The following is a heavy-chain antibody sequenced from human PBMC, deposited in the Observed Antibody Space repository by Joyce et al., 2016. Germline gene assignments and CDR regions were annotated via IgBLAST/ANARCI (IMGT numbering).Heavy chain of an antibody. D-gene: IGHD1-26*01. V-gene: IGHV3-9*01. CDR1: GFTFDGYA. CDR2: ISWNSGRI. J-gene: IGHJ6*02. Sequence: EVQLVESGGGLVQPGRSLRLSCAASGFTFDGYAMHGVRQVPGKGLEWVSGISWNSGRIGYADSVKGRFTISRDNAKNSLSLQMNSLRAEDTALYYCVKAGGSYPLYYYYGMDVWGQGTTVTVSS. CDR3: VKAGGSYPLYYYYGMDV.